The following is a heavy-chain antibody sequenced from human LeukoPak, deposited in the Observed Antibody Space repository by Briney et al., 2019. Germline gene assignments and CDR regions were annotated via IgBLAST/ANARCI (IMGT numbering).Heavy chain of an antibody. CDR1: GGSISSGGYY. V-gene: IGHV4-61*02. CDR2: TYTSGYT. Sequence: SETLSLTCTVSGGSISSGGYYWTWVRQPAGKGLEWIGRTYTSGYTNYNPSLKSRVTISVDTSKNQVSLKLSSVTAADTAVYFCARDWGVGGRPGYMDVWGKGTTVTVSS. D-gene: IGHD6-6*01. CDR3: ARDWGVGGRPGYMDV. J-gene: IGHJ6*03.